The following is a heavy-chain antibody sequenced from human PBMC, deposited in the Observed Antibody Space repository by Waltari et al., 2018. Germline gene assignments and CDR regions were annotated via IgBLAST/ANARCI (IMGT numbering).Heavy chain of an antibody. CDR2: IYTSGST. J-gene: IGHJ1*01. Sequence: QVQLQESGPGLVKPSETLSLTCTVSGGSLSSYYWSWIRPPAGKGLEWIGRIYTSGSTNYNPSLKSRVTMSVDTSKNQFSLKLSSVTAADTAVYYCARDSPPVYSSSWYGVFQHWGQGTLVTVSS. CDR3: ARDSPPVYSSSWYGVFQH. V-gene: IGHV4-4*07. CDR1: GGSLSSYY. D-gene: IGHD6-13*01.